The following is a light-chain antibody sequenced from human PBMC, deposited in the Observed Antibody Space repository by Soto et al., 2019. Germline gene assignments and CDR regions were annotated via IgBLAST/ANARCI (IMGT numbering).Light chain of an antibody. J-gene: IGLJ2*01. V-gene: IGLV2-14*01. CDR1: SSDVGGYNY. CDR3: SSYTSTRSVT. Sequence: QSALTQPASVSGSPGQSITISCTGTSSDVGGYNYVSWYQRHPGKAPKLMIYDVTNRPSGVSNRFSGSKSGNTASLTISGLQAEDEADYYCSSYTSTRSVTFGGGTKLTVL. CDR2: DVT.